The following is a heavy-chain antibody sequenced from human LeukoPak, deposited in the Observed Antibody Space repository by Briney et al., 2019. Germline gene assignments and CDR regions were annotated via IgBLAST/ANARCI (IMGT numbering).Heavy chain of an antibody. V-gene: IGHV4-4*07. CDR2: VHVSGST. CDR3: ARHGIVGATNYCYGMDV. CDR1: GASISSYY. Sequence: SETLSLTCTVSGASISSYYWSWVRQPPGKGLEWIGHVHVSGSTSYNPSLKSRVSVSVDTSKNQFSLRLNSVTAADTAVYYCARHGIVGATNYCYGMDVWGQGTTVTV. J-gene: IGHJ6*02. D-gene: IGHD1-26*01.